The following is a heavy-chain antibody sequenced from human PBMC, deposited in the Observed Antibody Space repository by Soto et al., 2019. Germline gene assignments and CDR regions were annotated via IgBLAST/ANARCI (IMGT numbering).Heavy chain of an antibody. V-gene: IGHV1-2*04. J-gene: IGHJ5*02. CDR3: ARDLWDYVWGSYPPGGWFDP. Sequence: QVQLVQSGAEVKKPGASVKVSCKASGYTFTGYYMHWVRQAPGQGLEWMGWINPNSGGTNYAQKFQGWVTMTRDTPSSTASMDLSRLRCDETAVYYCARDLWDYVWGSYPPGGWFDPWGQGTLVTVST. D-gene: IGHD3-16*02. CDR2: INPNSGGT. CDR1: GYTFTGYY.